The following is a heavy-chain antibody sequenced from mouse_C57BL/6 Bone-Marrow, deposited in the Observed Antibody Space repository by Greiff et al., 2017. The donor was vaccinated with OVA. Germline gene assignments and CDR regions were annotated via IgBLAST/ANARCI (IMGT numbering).Heavy chain of an antibody. CDR3: ARGLIEGFAY. CDR1: GYTFTSYW. D-gene: IGHD1-1*01. V-gene: IGHV1-64*01. CDR2: IHPTSGST. J-gene: IGHJ3*01. Sequence: VQLQQPGAELVKPGASVKLSCTASGYTFTSYWMPWVKQRPGQGLEWIGMIHPTSGSTNYNEKFKSKATLTVDKSSSTAYMQLSSLTSEDSAVYYCARGLIEGFAYWGQGTRVTVSA.